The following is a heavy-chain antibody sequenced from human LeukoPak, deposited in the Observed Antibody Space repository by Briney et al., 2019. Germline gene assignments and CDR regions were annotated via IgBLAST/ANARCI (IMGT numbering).Heavy chain of an antibody. CDR3: AREHPYYYDSSGTALMAEIKYYFDY. CDR2: IKQDGSEK. J-gene: IGHJ4*02. V-gene: IGHV3-7*01. CDR1: GFTFRSYW. D-gene: IGHD3-22*01. Sequence: PGGSLRLSCAASGFTFRSYWMSWVRQAPGKGLEWVANIKQDGSEKYYVDSVKGRFTIFRDNAKNSLYLQMNSLRAEDTGVYYCAREHPYYYDSSGTALMAEIKYYFDYWGQGTLVTVSS.